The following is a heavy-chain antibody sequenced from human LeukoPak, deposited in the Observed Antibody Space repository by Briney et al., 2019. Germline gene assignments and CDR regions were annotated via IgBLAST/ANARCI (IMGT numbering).Heavy chain of an antibody. CDR3: AREVASAAFDY. J-gene: IGHJ4*02. CDR2: IKSDGSA. D-gene: IGHD5-12*01. CDR1: GFTFSPYW. Sequence: GGSLRLSCAASGFTFSPYWMHWVRQAPGKGLVWVSLIKSDGSAMYADSVKGRFTISRDNAKNTLYLQMNSLRAEDTAVYFCAREVASAAFDYWGQGTPVTVS. V-gene: IGHV3-74*03.